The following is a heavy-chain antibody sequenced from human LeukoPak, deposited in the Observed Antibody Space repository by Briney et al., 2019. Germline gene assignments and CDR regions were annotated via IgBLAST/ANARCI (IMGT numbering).Heavy chain of an antibody. V-gene: IGHV1-2*02. Sequence: ASVKVSCKASGYTFTGYYMHWVRQAPGQGLEWMGWINPNSGGTNYAQKFQGRVTMTRDTSISTAYTELSRLRSDDTAVYYCARAYGDYVNDYYYGMDVWGQGTTVTVSS. CDR2: INPNSGGT. CDR1: GYTFTGYY. D-gene: IGHD4-17*01. J-gene: IGHJ6*02. CDR3: ARAYGDYVNDYYYGMDV.